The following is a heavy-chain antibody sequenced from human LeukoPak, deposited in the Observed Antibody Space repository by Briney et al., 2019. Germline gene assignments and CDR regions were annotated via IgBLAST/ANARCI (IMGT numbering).Heavy chain of an antibody. CDR2: ISAYNGNT. J-gene: IGHJ4*02. CDR1: GYTFTNYG. CDR3: ARAGPTITMVRGVMWGIFDY. Sequence: ASVKVSCRASGYTFTNYGVSWVRQAPGQGLEWMGWISAYNGNTNYAQKLQGRVTMTTDTSTSTAYMELRSLRSDDTAVYYCARAGPTITMVRGVMWGIFDYWGQGTLVTVSS. V-gene: IGHV1-18*01. D-gene: IGHD3-10*01.